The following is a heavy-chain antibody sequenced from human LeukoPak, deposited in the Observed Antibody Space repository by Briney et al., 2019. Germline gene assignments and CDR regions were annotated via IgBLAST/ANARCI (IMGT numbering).Heavy chain of an antibody. CDR1: GFTFSSYA. V-gene: IGHV3-64D*06. CDR3: VKGLRRDGYSSFDY. D-gene: IGHD5-24*01. J-gene: IGHJ4*02. Sequence: GGSLRLSCSASGFTFSSYAMHWVRQAPGKGLEYVSAISSNGGSTYYADSVKGRFTISRDNSKNTLYPQMSSLRAEDTAVYYCVKGLRRDGYSSFDYWGQGTLVTVSS. CDR2: ISSNGGST.